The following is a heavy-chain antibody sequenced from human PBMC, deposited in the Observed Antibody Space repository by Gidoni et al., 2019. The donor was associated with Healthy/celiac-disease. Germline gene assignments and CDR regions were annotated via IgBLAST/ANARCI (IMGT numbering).Heavy chain of an antibody. V-gene: IGHV1-69*08. CDR3: ARDRMGSYGHYSYYFDY. Sequence: QVQLVQSGAAVKKPGSSVKVSCKASGGPFSSYTISWVRQAPGQGLEWMGRIIPILGIANYAQKFQGRVTITADKSTSTAYMELSSLRSEDTAVYYCARDRMGSYGHYSYYFDYWGQGTLVTVSS. CDR2: IIPILGIA. D-gene: IGHD5-18*01. J-gene: IGHJ4*02. CDR1: GGPFSSYT.